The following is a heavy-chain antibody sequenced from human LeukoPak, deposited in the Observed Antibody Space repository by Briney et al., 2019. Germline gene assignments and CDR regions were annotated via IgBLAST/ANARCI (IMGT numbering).Heavy chain of an antibody. D-gene: IGHD3-22*01. V-gene: IGHV3-15*01. CDR2: IKGKTDGGAT. Sequence: PGGSLRLSSAASGFTFCNAGMSWGRQAPGKGREWVGRIKGKTDGGATDYAGPVKGRFTISRDGSKNRPYRQMHCVKTEDTALYYCTTESYYDSSGYYDSEHWGQGTLVTVSS. CDR1: GFTFCNAG. J-gene: IGHJ1*01. CDR3: TTESYYDSSGYYDSEH.